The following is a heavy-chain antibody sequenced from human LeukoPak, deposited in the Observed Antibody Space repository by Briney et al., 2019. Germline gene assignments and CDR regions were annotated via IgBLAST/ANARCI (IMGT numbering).Heavy chain of an antibody. CDR3: AKGPQWPVYFDY. D-gene: IGHD6-19*01. Sequence: SVKVSCKASGGTFSSYAISWVRQAPGQGLEWMGGIIPIFGTANYAQKFQGRVTITADESTSTAYMELSSLRSEDTAVYYCAKGPQWPVYFDYWGQGTLVTVSS. CDR2: IIPIFGTA. J-gene: IGHJ4*02. CDR1: GGTFSSYA. V-gene: IGHV1-69*13.